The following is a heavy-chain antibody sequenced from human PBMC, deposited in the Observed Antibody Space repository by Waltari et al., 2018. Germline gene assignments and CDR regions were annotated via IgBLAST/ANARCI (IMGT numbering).Heavy chain of an antibody. CDR2: IIPIFGTA. CDR3: ARNLGGYDYLVDY. CDR1: GGAFSSYA. J-gene: IGHJ4*02. V-gene: IGHV1-69*14. D-gene: IGHD5-12*01. Sequence: QVQLVQSGAEVKKPASSVKVSCKASGGAFSSYAISWVRQAPGQGREWMGGIIPIFGTANYAQKCQGRVTITADKSTSTAYMELSSLRSEDTAVYYCARNLGGYDYLVDYWGQGTLVTVSS.